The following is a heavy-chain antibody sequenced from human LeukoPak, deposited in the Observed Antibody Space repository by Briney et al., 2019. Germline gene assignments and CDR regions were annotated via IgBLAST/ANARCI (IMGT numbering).Heavy chain of an antibody. CDR2: ISSSSSYI. CDR1: GFTFSSYS. D-gene: IGHD3-3*01. J-gene: IGHJ3*02. V-gene: IGHV3-21*01. Sequence: PGGSLRLSCAASGFTFSSYSMNWVRQAPGKGLEWVSSISSSSSYIYYADSVKGRFTISSDNAKKSLYLQMKSLRAEDKAVYYCARDLKDFWSGYYIGDAFDIWGQGTMVTVSS. CDR3: ARDLKDFWSGYYIGDAFDI.